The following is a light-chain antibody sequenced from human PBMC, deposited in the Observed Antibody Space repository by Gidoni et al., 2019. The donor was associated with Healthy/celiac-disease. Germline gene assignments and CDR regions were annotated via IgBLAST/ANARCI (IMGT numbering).Light chain of an antibody. Sequence: DIQLTQSPSFLSASVGDRVTITCRVSQGISSYLAWYQQKPGKAPKLLIYAASTLQSGVPSRFSGSGSGTEFTLTISSLQPEDFATYYCQQLNSYPPMCSFGQGTKLEIK. J-gene: IGKJ2*04. CDR3: QQLNSYPPMCS. V-gene: IGKV1-9*01. CDR1: QGISSY. CDR2: AAS.